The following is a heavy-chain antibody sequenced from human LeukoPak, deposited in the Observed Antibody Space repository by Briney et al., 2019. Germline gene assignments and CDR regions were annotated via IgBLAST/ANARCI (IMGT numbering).Heavy chain of an antibody. J-gene: IGHJ4*02. CDR3: ARESPAFDY. Sequence: GGSLRLSCVDSGFTFSSFAMSWVRQAPGKGLEWVSTISSSGSTTYYVDSVKGRFTISRDNSRNTLYLQMNSLRGEDTAVYYCARESPAFDYRGQGTLVTVS. CDR2: ISSSGSTT. CDR1: GFTFSSFA. V-gene: IGHV3-23*01.